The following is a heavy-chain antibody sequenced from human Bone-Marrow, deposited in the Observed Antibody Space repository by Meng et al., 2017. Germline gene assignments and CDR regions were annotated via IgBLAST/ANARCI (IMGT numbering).Heavy chain of an antibody. V-gene: IGHV3-23*01. J-gene: IGHJ6*02. D-gene: IGHD3-16*01. CDR1: GFTFSSYA. CDR3: AKEGSRGGFSYHCYGMDV. Sequence: GESLKISCAASGFTFSSYAMRWVRQAPGKGLEWVSAISCNGGSTYYADSVKGRFTISRDNSKNTLYLQMNSLRAEDTAVYYCAKEGSRGGFSYHCYGMDVWGQGTTVTVSS. CDR2: ISCNGGST.